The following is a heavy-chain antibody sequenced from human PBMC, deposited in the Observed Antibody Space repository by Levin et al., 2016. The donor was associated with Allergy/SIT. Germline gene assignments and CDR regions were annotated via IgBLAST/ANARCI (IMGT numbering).Heavy chain of an antibody. Sequence: GGSLRLSCAASGFTFSNYEMNWVRQAPGKGLEWLSYISSSGSTKYYADSVKGRFTISRDNAKNSLYLQMNSLRAEDTAVYYCAKGRATVNWFDPWGQGTLVTVSS. CDR3: AKGRATVNWFDP. CDR1: GFTFSNYE. CDR2: ISSSGSTK. J-gene: IGHJ5*02. D-gene: IGHD4-17*01. V-gene: IGHV3-48*03.